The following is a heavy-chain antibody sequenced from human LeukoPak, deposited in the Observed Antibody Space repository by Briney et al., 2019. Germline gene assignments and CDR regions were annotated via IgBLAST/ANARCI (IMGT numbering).Heavy chain of an antibody. CDR3: ARNFDMKGFDP. D-gene: IGHD3-9*01. V-gene: IGHV1-2*02. Sequence: ASVKVSCKASGYTFTGYYMNWVRQAPGQGLEWMGWINSDSGCTKYAQKFQGRVTMTRDTSITTVYMPLTRLTSDDTAVYYCARNFDMKGFDPWGQGTLVTVSS. CDR1: GYTFTGYY. J-gene: IGHJ5*02. CDR2: INSDSGCT.